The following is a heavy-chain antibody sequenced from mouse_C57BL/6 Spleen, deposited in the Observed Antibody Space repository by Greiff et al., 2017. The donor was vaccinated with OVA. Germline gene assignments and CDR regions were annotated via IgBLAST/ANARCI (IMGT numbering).Heavy chain of an antibody. CDR2: IYPGDGDT. V-gene: IGHV1-82*01. CDR3: ASRAGAMDY. CDR1: GYAFSSSW. Sequence: QVQLQHSGPELVKPGASVKISCKASGYAFSSSWMNWVKQRPGKGLEWIGRIYPGDGDTNYNGKFKGKATLTADKSSSTAYMQLSSLTSEDSAVYFCASRAGAMDYWGQGTSVTVSS. J-gene: IGHJ4*01. D-gene: IGHD3-3*01.